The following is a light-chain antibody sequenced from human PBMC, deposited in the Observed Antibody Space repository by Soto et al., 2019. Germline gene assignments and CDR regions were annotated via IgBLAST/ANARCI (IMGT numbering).Light chain of an antibody. J-gene: IGKJ2*01. CDR2: DAS. Sequence: EIVLTQSPATLSLSPGERATLSCRASQSVSSYLAWYQQKPGQAPRLLIYDASNRATDIPARFSGSGSGTDFTLTISSLEPEDFAVYYCQQRSSWPTTFGQGTKLEIK. CDR1: QSVSSY. V-gene: IGKV3-11*01. CDR3: QQRSSWPTT.